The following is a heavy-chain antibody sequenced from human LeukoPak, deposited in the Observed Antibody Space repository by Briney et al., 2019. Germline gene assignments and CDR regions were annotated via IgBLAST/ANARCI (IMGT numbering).Heavy chain of an antibody. CDR2: INLVNGNT. D-gene: IGHD2-21*01. CDR3: ARGRGTIGSNRDFYFYYYMDT. CDR1: GDTFTNYA. Sequence: ASVKVSCKASGDTFTNYAMHWVRLAPGQRLQWMGWINLVNGNTKYSQYFEGRVTITRDTSASTVYMELSSLRPDDMAVYYCARGRGTIGSNRDFYFYYYMDTWGNGTTVTVSS. J-gene: IGHJ6*03. V-gene: IGHV1-3*03.